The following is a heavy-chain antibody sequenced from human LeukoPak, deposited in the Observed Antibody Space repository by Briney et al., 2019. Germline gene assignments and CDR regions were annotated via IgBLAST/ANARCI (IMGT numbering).Heavy chain of an antibody. CDR3: ARSSGSYWIFDY. D-gene: IGHD1-26*01. Sequence: ASVKVSCKASGYTFTGYYMHWVRQVPGQGLEWMGWINPNSGGTNYAQKFQGRVTMTRDTSISTAYMELSRLRSDDTAVYYCARSSGSYWIFDYWGQGTLVTVSS. CDR1: GYTFTGYY. J-gene: IGHJ4*02. V-gene: IGHV1-2*02. CDR2: INPNSGGT.